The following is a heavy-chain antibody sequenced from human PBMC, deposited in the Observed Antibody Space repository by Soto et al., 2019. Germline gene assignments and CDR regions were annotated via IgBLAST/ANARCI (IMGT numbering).Heavy chain of an antibody. CDR2: IYPGDSDT. CDR3: ARHLVYSGYDLHPFDP. Sequence: PGESLKISCKGSGYSFTSYWIGWVRQMPGKGLEWMGIIYPGDSDTRYSPSFQGQVTISADKSISTAYLQWSSLKASDTAMYYCARHLVYSGYDLHPFDPWGQGTLVTVSS. J-gene: IGHJ5*02. D-gene: IGHD5-12*01. CDR1: GYSFTSYW. V-gene: IGHV5-51*01.